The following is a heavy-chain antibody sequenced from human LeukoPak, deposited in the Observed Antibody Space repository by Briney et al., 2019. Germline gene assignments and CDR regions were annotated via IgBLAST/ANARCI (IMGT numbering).Heavy chain of an antibody. D-gene: IGHD2-8*01. CDR2: SRNKANSYTT. CDR1: GFAFSDHY. CDR3: ARDGVRAGSMDV. Sequence: GGSLRLSCAASGFAFSDHYLDWVRQAPGKGLEWVGRSRNKANSYTTEYAASVKGRFTISRDESKNSLYLQMNSVKTDDTAAYYCARDGVRAGSMDVWGQGTTVTVSS. J-gene: IGHJ6*02. V-gene: IGHV3-72*01.